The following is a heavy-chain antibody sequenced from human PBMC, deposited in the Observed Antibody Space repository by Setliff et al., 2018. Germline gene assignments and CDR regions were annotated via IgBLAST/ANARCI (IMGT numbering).Heavy chain of an antibody. Sequence: GASVKVSCKASGYEFNNYGIAWVRQAPGQGLEWVGWISPYNGNTYYAPKFQGTAIMTTDTATTTAYLELRSLRSDDTAVYFCSRLVRFCTRTVCQRLSGDDYWGQGTLVTVSS. CDR3: SRLVRFCTRTVCQRLSGDDY. D-gene: IGHD3-10*01. CDR2: ISPYNGNT. CDR1: GYEFNNYG. J-gene: IGHJ4*02. V-gene: IGHV1-18*01.